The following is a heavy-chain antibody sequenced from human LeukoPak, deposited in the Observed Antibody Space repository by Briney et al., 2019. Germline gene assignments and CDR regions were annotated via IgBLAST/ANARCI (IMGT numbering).Heavy chain of an antibody. CDR2: ISWDGGST. CDR3: AKDKSGSYWGFFDY. D-gene: IGHD1-26*01. V-gene: IGHV3-43*01. Sequence: GGSLRLSCAASGFTFDDYTMYWVRQAPGKGLEWVSLISWDGGSTYYADSVKGRFTISRDNSKNSLYLQMNSLRTEDTALYYCAKDKSGSYWGFFDYWGQGTLVTVSS. J-gene: IGHJ4*02. CDR1: GFTFDDYT.